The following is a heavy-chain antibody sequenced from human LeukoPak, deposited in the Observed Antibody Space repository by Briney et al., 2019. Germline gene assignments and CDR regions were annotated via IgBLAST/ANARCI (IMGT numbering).Heavy chain of an antibody. CDR3: ARGRYCSSLSCYGQLVFDY. V-gene: IGHV3-9*01. Sequence: GGSLRLSCAASGFTFDDYAIHWVRQAPGKGLEWVSGISWNSGSIGYADSVKGRFTISRDDSKNTLYLQMNSLRAEDTAVYYCARGRYCSSLSCYGQLVFDYWGQGTLVTVSS. CDR2: ISWNSGSI. D-gene: IGHD2-2*01. CDR1: GFTFDDYA. J-gene: IGHJ4*02.